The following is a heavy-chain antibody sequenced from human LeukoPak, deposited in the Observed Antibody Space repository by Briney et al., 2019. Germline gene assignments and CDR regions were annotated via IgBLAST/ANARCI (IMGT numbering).Heavy chain of an antibody. D-gene: IGHD6-6*01. CDR2: IYYSGRT. CDR3: TTIEYSSSIVY. CDR1: GDSIINTNYY. J-gene: IGHJ4*02. Sequence: SETLSLTCTVSGDSIINTNYYWGWIRQPPVKGLEWIGSIYYSGRTYYNPSLKSRVTISVDTSKNQFSLRLSSVTAADTAVYYCTTIEYSSSIVYWGQGTLVTVSS. V-gene: IGHV4-39*07.